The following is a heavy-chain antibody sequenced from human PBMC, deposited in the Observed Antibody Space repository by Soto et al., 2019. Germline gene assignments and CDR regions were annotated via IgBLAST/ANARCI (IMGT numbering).Heavy chain of an antibody. CDR2: INAGNGDT. D-gene: IGHD2-2*01. J-gene: IGHJ6*03. Sequence: ASVKVSCKASGYTFTGYAIHWLRQAPGQRLEWMGWINAGNGDTKYSQKFQGRVTITRDTSASTAYMELTGLTSEDTAVYFCARGYCSSTSCQYYMDAWDKGTTVTVSS. CDR1: GYTFTGYA. CDR3: ARGYCSSTSCQYYMDA. V-gene: IGHV1-3*01.